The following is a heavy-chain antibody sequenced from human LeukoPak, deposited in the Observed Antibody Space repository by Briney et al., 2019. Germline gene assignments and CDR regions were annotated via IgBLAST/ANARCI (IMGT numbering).Heavy chain of an antibody. CDR1: GGSFSGYY. V-gene: IGHV4-34*01. CDR2: INHSGST. CDR3: ARGLSGSGSYYLFPYYGMDV. D-gene: IGHD3-10*01. Sequence: SETPSLTCGVYGGSFSGYYWSWIRQPPGKGLEWIGEINHSGSTNYNPSLKSRVTISVDTSKNQFSLKLSSVTAADTAVYYCARGLSGSGSYYLFPYYGMDVWGQGTTVTVSS. J-gene: IGHJ6*02.